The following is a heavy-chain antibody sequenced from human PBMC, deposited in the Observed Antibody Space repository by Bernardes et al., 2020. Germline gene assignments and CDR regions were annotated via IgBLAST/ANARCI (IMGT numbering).Heavy chain of an antibody. Sequence: GESLKISCKGSGYRFTTYWIGWVRQMPGKGLEWMGIIYPGDSDRKYSPSFQGQVSISADMSISTAYLQWKSLKASDTAMYYCARLGPRGAGRPGWLDPWGQGTQVTVSS. J-gene: IGHJ5*02. CDR3: ARLGPRGAGRPGWLDP. CDR2: IYPGDSDR. CDR1: GYRFTTYW. D-gene: IGHD6-6*01. V-gene: IGHV5-51*01.